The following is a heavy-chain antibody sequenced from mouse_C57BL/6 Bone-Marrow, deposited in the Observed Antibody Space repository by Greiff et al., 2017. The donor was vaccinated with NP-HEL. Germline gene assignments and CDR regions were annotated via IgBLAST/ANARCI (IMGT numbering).Heavy chain of an antibody. CDR3: ARGEKLWLLLYWYFDV. CDR1: GFTFSSYA. D-gene: IGHD2-3*01. V-gene: IGHV5-4*01. CDR2: ISDGGSYT. Sequence: EVQLVESGGGLVKPGGSLKLSCAASGFTFSSYAMSWVRQTPEKRLEWVATISDGGSYTYYPDNVKGRFTISRDNAKNNLYLQMSHLKSEDTAMYYCARGEKLWLLLYWYFDVWGTGTTVTVSS. J-gene: IGHJ1*03.